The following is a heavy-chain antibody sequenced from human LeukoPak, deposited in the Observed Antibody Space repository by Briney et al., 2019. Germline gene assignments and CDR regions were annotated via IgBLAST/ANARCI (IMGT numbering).Heavy chain of an antibody. J-gene: IGHJ4*02. CDR3: ASGPWFASGYYTIFSEDY. CDR2: ISSSSSYI. V-gene: IGHV3-21*01. D-gene: IGHD3-3*01. CDR1: GVTFSSYS. Sequence: PGGSLRLSCAASGVTFSSYSMNWVRQAPGKGLEWVSSISSSSSYIYYADSVKGRFTISRDNAKNSLYLQMNSLRAEDTAVYYCASGPWFASGYYTIFSEDYWGQGTLVTVSS.